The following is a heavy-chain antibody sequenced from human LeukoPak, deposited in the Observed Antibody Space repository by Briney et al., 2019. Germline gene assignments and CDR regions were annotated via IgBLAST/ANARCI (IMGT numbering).Heavy chain of an antibody. CDR1: GGSISSSSYY. V-gene: IGHV4-39*07. D-gene: IGHD6-19*01. Sequence: SETLSLTCTVSGGSISSSSYYWGWIRQPPGKGLEWIGSIYYSGSTYYNPSLKSRVTISVDTSKNQFSLKLSSVTAADTAVYYCAKDEQQWLVKDAFDIWGQGTMVTVSS. J-gene: IGHJ3*02. CDR2: IYYSGST. CDR3: AKDEQQWLVKDAFDI.